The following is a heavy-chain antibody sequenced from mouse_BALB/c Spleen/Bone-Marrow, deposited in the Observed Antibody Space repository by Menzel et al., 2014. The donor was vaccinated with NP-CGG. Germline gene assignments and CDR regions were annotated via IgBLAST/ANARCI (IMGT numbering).Heavy chain of an antibody. J-gene: IGHJ3*01. D-gene: IGHD2-1*01. Sequence: EVHLVESGGGLVKPGGSLKLSCAASGFTFXSYTMSWIRQTPEKRLEWVATISSGGSYTYYPDSVKGRFTISRDNAKNTLYLQMISLKSEDTAMYYCTRDRYYGNSFAYWGQGTLVTVSA. CDR2: ISSGGSYT. CDR1: GFTFXSYT. CDR3: TRDRYYGNSFAY. V-gene: IGHV5-6-4*01.